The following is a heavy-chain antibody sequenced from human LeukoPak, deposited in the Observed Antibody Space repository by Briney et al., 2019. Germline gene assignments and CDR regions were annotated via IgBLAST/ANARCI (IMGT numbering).Heavy chain of an antibody. CDR3: AKYYSTSGSSGGRVFDY. J-gene: IGHJ4*02. Sequence: GGSLRLSCAASGFAFSSYPMTWVRQAPGKGLEWVSTIGSSNGDTHYADSVKGRFTISRDSSKNTLYLQMNSLRAEDTAVYYCAKYYSTSGSSGGRVFDYWGQGTLVTVSS. V-gene: IGHV3-23*01. D-gene: IGHD3-10*01. CDR1: GFAFSSYP. CDR2: IGSSNGDT.